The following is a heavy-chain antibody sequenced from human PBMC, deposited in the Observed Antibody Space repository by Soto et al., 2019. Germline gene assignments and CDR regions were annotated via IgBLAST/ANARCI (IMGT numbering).Heavy chain of an antibody. J-gene: IGHJ6*03. Sequence: GGSLRLSCAASGFTFSDYYMSWIRQAPGKGLEWVSYISSSGSTIYYADSVKGRFTISRDNAKNSLYLQMNSLRAEDTAVYYCARVNSFGDYRMNYYYYMDVWGKGTTVTVSS. CDR1: GFTFSDYY. D-gene: IGHD4-17*01. CDR3: ARVNSFGDYRMNYYYYMDV. V-gene: IGHV3-11*01. CDR2: ISSSGSTI.